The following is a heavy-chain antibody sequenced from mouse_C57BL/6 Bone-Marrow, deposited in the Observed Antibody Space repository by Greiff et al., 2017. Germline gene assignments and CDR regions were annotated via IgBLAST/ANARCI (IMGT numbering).Heavy chain of an antibody. Sequence: VQLQQSGPELVKPGASVKISCKASGYTFTDYYMNWVKQSPGKSLEWIGAIYPNNGGTSYNQKFKGKATLTVDKSSSTAYMELRSLTSEDSAVYYCARDGYLYYYAMDYWGQGTSVTVSS. D-gene: IGHD2-3*01. J-gene: IGHJ4*01. CDR3: ARDGYLYYYAMDY. V-gene: IGHV1-26*01. CDR1: GYTFTDYY. CDR2: IYPNNGGT.